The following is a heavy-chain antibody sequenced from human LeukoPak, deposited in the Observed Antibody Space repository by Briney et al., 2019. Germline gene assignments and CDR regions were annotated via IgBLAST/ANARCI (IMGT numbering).Heavy chain of an antibody. CDR3: ARVMRYSYGIYYYGMDV. V-gene: IGHV6-1*01. D-gene: IGHD5-18*01. J-gene: IGHJ6*02. Sequence: SQTLSLTCAISGDSVSSNSAAWNWIRQSPSRGLEWLGRTYYRSKWYNDYAVSVKSRITINPDTSKNQFSLQLNSVTPEDTAVYYCARVMRYSYGIYYYGMDVWGQGTTVTVSS. CDR2: TYYRSKWYN. CDR1: GDSVSSNSAA.